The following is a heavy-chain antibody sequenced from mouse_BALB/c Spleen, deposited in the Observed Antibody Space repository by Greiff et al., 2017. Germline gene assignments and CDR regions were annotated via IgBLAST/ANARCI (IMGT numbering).Heavy chain of an antibody. V-gene: IGHV1-9*01. Sequence: QVQLQQSGAELMKPGASVKISCKATGYTFSSYWIEWVKQRPGHGLEWIGEILPGSGSTNYNEKFKGKATFTADTSSNTAYMQLSSLTSEDSAVYYCVRAGDGYYGWYFDVWGAGTTVTVSS. D-gene: IGHD2-3*01. CDR2: ILPGSGST. J-gene: IGHJ1*01. CDR3: VRAGDGYYGWYFDV. CDR1: GYTFSSYW.